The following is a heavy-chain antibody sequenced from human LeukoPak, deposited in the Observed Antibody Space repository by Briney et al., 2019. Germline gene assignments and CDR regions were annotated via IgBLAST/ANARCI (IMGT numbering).Heavy chain of an antibody. CDR3: AKDQRMAYDSSAYYDYFDY. Sequence: GXSLRLSCAASGFTFSSYGMSWGRQAPGKGLEWVSAMSGSGCNTYYTHSVKVPFTISRDNSNNTLYLQMNSLRAEDTAVYYCAKDQRMAYDSSAYYDYFDYWGQGTLVTVSS. CDR1: GFTFSSYG. J-gene: IGHJ4*02. D-gene: IGHD3-22*01. CDR2: MSGSGCNT. V-gene: IGHV3-23*01.